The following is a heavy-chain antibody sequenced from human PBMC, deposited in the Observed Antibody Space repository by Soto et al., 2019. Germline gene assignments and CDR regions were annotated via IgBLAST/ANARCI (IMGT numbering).Heavy chain of an antibody. CDR3: ARDEVPAANWCDT. Sequence: ASVQVSCKASGYTFINYGITWVRQAPGQGLEWMGWISGYNGNTNYAQKVQGRVTMTTDTSTNTAYMELRSLRSDDTAVYYCARDEVPAANWCDTWGQGTLVTVSS. V-gene: IGHV1-18*01. CDR2: ISGYNGNT. D-gene: IGHD2-2*01. J-gene: IGHJ5*02. CDR1: GYTFINYG.